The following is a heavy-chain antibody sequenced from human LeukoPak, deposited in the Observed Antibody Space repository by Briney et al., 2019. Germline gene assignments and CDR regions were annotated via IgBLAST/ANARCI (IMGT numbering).Heavy chain of an antibody. J-gene: IGHJ5*02. V-gene: IGHV3-23*01. Sequence: GGSLRLSCAASGFTFTKYAMTWVRQGPGKRLEWVSGISGSGGGTDYADSVRGRFTVSRDNSKNMVYLQMNSLRAEDTAVYYCAKDPVWFGEPNNWFDPWGQGTLVTVSS. D-gene: IGHD3-10*01. CDR1: GFTFTKYA. CDR2: ISGSGGGT. CDR3: AKDPVWFGEPNNWFDP.